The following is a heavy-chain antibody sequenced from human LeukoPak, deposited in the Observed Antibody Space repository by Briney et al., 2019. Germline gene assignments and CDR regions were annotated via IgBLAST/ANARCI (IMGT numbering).Heavy chain of an antibody. Sequence: PSETLSLTCTVSGGSISSGGYYWSWIRQHPGKGLEWIGYIYYSGSTYYNPSLKSRVTISVDTSKNQFSLKLSSVTAADTAVYYCARDRIVVVVAATPRYYYGMDVWGQGTTVTVSS. CDR3: ARDRIVVVVAATPRYYYGMDV. J-gene: IGHJ6*02. V-gene: IGHV4-31*03. D-gene: IGHD2-15*01. CDR2: IYYSGST. CDR1: GGSISSGGYY.